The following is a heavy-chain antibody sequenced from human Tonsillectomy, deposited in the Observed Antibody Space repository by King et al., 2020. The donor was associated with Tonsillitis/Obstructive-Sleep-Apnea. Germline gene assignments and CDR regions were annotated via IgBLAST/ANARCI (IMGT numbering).Heavy chain of an antibody. CDR3: ARAAGYSSSWYSVDAFDI. J-gene: IGHJ3*02. D-gene: IGHD6-13*01. Sequence: VQLVQSGAAVKKPGSSVQVSCKASGGTFSSYAISWVRQAPGQGLEWMGGIIPIFGTANYAQKFQGRVTITADESTSTAYMELSSLRSEDTAVYYCARAAGYSSSWYSVDAFDIWGQGTMVTVSS. CDR1: GGTFSSYA. CDR2: IIPIFGTA. V-gene: IGHV1-69*01.